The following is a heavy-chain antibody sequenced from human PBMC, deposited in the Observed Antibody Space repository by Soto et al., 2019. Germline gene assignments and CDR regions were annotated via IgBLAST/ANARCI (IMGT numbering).Heavy chain of an antibody. CDR1: GGPISSGGYS. Sequence: SETLSLTFAVSGGPISSGGYSWSWIREPPGKGLEGIVSIYHSGSTYYNPSLKSRVTISVDRSKNQSSLKRRSVTAADTAVYYCARARGVVDYGGQGTLVTVSS. J-gene: IGHJ4*02. CDR3: ARARGVVDY. D-gene: IGHD2-15*01. V-gene: IGHV4-30-2*01. CDR2: IYHSGST.